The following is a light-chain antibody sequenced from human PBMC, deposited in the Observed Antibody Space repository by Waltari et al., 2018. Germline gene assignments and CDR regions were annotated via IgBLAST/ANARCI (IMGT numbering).Light chain of an antibody. CDR3: QQYNNWPRT. J-gene: IGKJ1*01. CDR2: GAS. Sequence: EIVMTQSPATLSVSPGERATLSCGASQSVSSNLAWYQQKPGQAPRLLIYGASTRDTGIPARFSGSGSGTEFTLTISSLQSEDFAVYYCQQYNNWPRTFGQGTKVEIK. CDR1: QSVSSN. V-gene: IGKV3-15*01.